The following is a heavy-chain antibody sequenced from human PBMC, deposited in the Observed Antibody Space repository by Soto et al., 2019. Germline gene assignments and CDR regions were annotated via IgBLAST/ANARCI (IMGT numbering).Heavy chain of an antibody. V-gene: IGHV4-30-2*01. Sequence: SGTLCLTCTVSGGANSSGDSYWTWIRQPPGKGLEWIGYIYHSGSTYYNPSLKSRVTISVDRSKNQFSLKLSSVTAADTAVYYCVRHAQWIIRAYWGQGSLVTVSS. J-gene: IGHJ4*02. CDR1: GGANSSGDSY. CDR3: VRHAQWIIRAY. CDR2: IYHSGST. D-gene: IGHD5-12*01.